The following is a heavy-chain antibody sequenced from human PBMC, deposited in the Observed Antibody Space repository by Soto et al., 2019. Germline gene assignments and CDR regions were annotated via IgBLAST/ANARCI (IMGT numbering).Heavy chain of an antibody. CDR2: INPNSGGT. D-gene: IGHD4-4*01. V-gene: IGHV1-2*02. CDR3: ARDGGRILTTYGMDV. Sequence: QVQLVQSGAEVKKPGASVKVSCKASGYTFTGYYMHWVRQAPGQGLEWMGWINPNSGGTNYAQKFQGRVTMTRDTSISTAHMELSRLRSDDTAVYYCARDGGRILTTYGMDVWGQGTTVTVSS. CDR1: GYTFTGYY. J-gene: IGHJ6*02.